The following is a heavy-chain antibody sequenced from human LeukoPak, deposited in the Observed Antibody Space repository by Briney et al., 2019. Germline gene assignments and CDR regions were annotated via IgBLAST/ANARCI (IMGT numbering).Heavy chain of an antibody. CDR3: ARTDRQDWLFIY. V-gene: IGHV4-30-4*01. Sequence: PSQTLSLTCTVSGDSISSGDYYWRWIRQPPGKGLEWIGYIYYSGSTYYNPSLKSRVTISVDTSKNQFSLKLNSVTAADTAVYYCARTDRQDWLFIYWDQGTLVTVSS. CDR2: IYYSGST. CDR1: GDSISSGDYY. J-gene: IGHJ4*02. D-gene: IGHD3/OR15-3a*01.